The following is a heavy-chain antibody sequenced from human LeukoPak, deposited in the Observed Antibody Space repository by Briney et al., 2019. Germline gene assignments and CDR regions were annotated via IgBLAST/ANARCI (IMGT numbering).Heavy chain of an antibody. CDR1: GFAFSSYA. Sequence: GGSLRLSCAASGFAFSSYAMHWVRQGPGKGLEWVALVSYDGGSKYYADSVKGRITISRDNSKNTQHLQMNSLRTEDTAVYYCAGVKGGIAAAGNYFDYWGQGTLVTVSS. CDR3: AGVKGGIAAAGNYFDY. V-gene: IGHV3-30-3*01. CDR2: VSYDGGSK. D-gene: IGHD6-13*01. J-gene: IGHJ4*02.